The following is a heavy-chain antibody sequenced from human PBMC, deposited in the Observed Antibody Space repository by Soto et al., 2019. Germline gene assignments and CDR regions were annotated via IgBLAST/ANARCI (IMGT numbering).Heavy chain of an antibody. CDR3: AKYRLGYCGSTSYPYDY. D-gene: IGHD2-15*01. CDR2: ISDNGGNT. V-gene: IGHV3-23*01. J-gene: IGHJ4*02. Sequence: PGGSLRLSCAASGFTFLNYGMSWVRQAPGKGLEWVSTISDNGGNTYLADSVKGRFTISRDNSKNTLYLQMNSLRAEDTAVYYCAKYRLGYCGSTSYPYDYWGQGTLVTGSS. CDR1: GFTFLNYG.